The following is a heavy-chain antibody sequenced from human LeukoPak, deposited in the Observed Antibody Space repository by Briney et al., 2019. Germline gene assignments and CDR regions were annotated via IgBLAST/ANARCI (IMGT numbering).Heavy chain of an antibody. CDR3: ARDRSRYCSGTSCYRGLVEP. V-gene: IGHV1-18*01. Sequence: ASVKVSCKASGYTFNTYGISWVRQAPGQGLEWMGWISVYNGDTKYAQNLQGRVTMTTDTSTSTSYMELRSLRSDDTAVYYCARDRSRYCSGTSCYRGLVEPWGQGTLVNVFS. J-gene: IGHJ5*02. CDR2: ISVYNGDT. D-gene: IGHD2-2*01. CDR1: GYTFNTYG.